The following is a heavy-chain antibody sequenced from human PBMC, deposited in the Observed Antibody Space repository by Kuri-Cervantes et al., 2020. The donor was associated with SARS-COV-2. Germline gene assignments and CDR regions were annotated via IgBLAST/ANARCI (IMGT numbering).Heavy chain of an antibody. V-gene: IGHV4-39*01. CDR1: GGSISISSYY. J-gene: IGHJ4*02. D-gene: IGHD4-17*01. Sequence: SETLSLTCTVSGGSISISSYYWGWIRQPPGKGLEWIGSIYYSGSTYYNPSLKSRVTISVDTSKKQLSWKLRSVTAAETAVYYFARLPATVTPHSWGQGTLVTVSS. CDR2: IYYSGST. CDR3: ARLPATVTPHS.